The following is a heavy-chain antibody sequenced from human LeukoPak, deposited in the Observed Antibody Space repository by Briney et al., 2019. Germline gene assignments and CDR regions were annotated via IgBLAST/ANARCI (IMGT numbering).Heavy chain of an antibody. D-gene: IGHD3-3*01. J-gene: IGHJ4*02. CDR3: ARDDSGLDY. V-gene: IGHV3-11*01. CDR1: GFTFSHYY. CDR2: ISSSRSSI. Sequence: PGGSLRLSCAASGFTFSHYYMSWIRQAPGKAREGVSYISSSRSSIYYAGSVKGRFTISRDNAKNSLYLQMNSLRAEDTAVYYCARDDSGLDYWGQGTLVTVYS.